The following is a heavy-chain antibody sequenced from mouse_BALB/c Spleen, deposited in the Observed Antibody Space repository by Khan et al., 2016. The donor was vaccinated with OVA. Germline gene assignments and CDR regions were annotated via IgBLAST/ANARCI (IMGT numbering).Heavy chain of an antibody. Sequence: EVKLLESGPGLVKPSQSLSLTCTVTGYSITSDYAWNWIRQFPGNKLEWMGHISYSGNTKYNPSLKSRISITRDTSKNQFSLQLNSVTTEDTATYYCARIDGGDFDYWGQGTTLTVSS. CDR2: ISYSGNT. CDR1: GYSITSDYA. CDR3: ARIDGGDFDY. J-gene: IGHJ2*01. V-gene: IGHV3-2*02. D-gene: IGHD2-3*01.